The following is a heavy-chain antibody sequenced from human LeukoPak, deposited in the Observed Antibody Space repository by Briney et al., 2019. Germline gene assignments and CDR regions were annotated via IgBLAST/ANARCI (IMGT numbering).Heavy chain of an antibody. Sequence: GGSLRLCCAASGFTFSSYWMSWVRQAPGEGLGWVANIKQDGSEKYYVDSVKGRFTISRDNAKNSLYLQMTSLRAEDTAVYYCASGGNYYYYYGMAVWGQGTTVPVSS. CDR2: IKQDGSEK. V-gene: IGHV3-7*01. CDR1: GFTFSSYW. J-gene: IGHJ6*02. D-gene: IGHD4-23*01. CDR3: ASGGNYYYYYGMAV.